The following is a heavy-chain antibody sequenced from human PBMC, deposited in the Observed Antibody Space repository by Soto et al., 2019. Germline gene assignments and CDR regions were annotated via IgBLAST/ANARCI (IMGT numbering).Heavy chain of an antibody. D-gene: IGHD6-19*01. V-gene: IGHV1-18*04. CDR1: GYSFTSYG. CDR3: ARGDSTGSPRGWFDP. CDR2: ISPYNGDT. Sequence: QVQLVQSVTEVKKPGASVQVSCKASGYSFTSYGINWVRQAPGQGLEWMGWISPYNGDTNYAQKFQGRVTITTDKSTTTAYMELRRLTSDDTAVYFCARGDSTGSPRGWFDPWGQGTVVTVSS. J-gene: IGHJ5*02.